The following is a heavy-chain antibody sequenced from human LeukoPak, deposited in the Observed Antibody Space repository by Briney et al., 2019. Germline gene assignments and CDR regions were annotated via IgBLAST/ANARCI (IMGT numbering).Heavy chain of an antibody. J-gene: IGHJ6*02. CDR2: INHSGST. CDR1: GGSFSGYY. CDR3: ARDDFWSGYPIYYYGMDV. D-gene: IGHD3-3*01. Sequence: SETLSLTCAVYGGSFSGYYWSWIRQPPGKGLEWIGEINHSGSTNYNPSLKSRVTISVDTSKNQFSLKLRSVTAADTAVYFCARDDFWSGYPIYYYGMDVWGQGTTVTVSS. V-gene: IGHV4-34*01.